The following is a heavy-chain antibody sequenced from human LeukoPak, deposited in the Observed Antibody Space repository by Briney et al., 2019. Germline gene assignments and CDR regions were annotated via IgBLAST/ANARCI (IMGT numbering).Heavy chain of an antibody. CDR1: GGPFSNYY. J-gene: IGHJ6*02. Sequence: SETLSLTCTVSGGPFSNYYWTWIRQSPGRGLEWIGYIFYSGDTNYNPSLKSRVTISVDTSKNQFSLKLSSVTAADTAVYYCARDRAFLNYYDSSGYSASVSVWGQGTTVTVSS. CDR2: IFYSGDT. V-gene: IGHV4-59*12. CDR3: ARDRAFLNYYDSSGYSASVSV. D-gene: IGHD3-22*01.